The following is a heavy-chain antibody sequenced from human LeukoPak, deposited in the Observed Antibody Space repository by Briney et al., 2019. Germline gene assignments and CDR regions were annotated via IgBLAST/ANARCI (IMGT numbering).Heavy chain of an antibody. V-gene: IGHV1-18*01. CDR3: ARAPLDYDILTGYLDY. D-gene: IGHD3-9*01. CDR2: ISAYNGNT. Sequence: ASVKVSCKASGYTFTSYGISWVRQAPGQGLEWMGWISAYNGNTNYAQKLQGRVTMTRDTSTSTVYMELSSLRSEDTAVYYCARAPLDYDILTGYLDYWGQGTLVTVSS. J-gene: IGHJ4*02. CDR1: GYTFTSYG.